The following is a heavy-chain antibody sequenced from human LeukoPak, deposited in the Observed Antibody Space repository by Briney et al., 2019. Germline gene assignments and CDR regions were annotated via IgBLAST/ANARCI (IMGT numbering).Heavy chain of an antibody. CDR1: GFTITNYW. CDR3: AKGLSGYSSGWPFDY. J-gene: IGHJ4*02. D-gene: IGHD6-19*01. CDR2: IKGDGSEQ. Sequence: GESLRLSCAASGFTITNYWMTWVRQAPGRGLECVANIKGDGSEQNYVDSVKGRFTISRDNAKNSLYLQMSSLRAEDTAIYYCAKGLSGYSSGWPFDYWGRGTLVTVSS. V-gene: IGHV3-7*03.